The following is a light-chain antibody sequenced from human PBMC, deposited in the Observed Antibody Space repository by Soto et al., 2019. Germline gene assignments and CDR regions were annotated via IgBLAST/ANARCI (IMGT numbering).Light chain of an antibody. Sequence: EIVLTQFPGTLSLSPGERATLSCRASQSVGSNYLAWYQQRPGQPPNLLIFGASHRAPDIPDRFSGSGSGTDFTLTISRLEPEDFAVYYCQQYGSSILTFGQGTKVEIK. CDR3: QQYGSSILT. CDR1: QSVGSNY. J-gene: IGKJ1*01. CDR2: GAS. V-gene: IGKV3-20*01.